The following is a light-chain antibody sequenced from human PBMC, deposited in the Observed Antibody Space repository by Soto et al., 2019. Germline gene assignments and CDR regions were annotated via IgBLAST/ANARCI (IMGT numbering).Light chain of an antibody. J-gene: IGKJ4*01. CDR2: GAS. CDR1: QSVSTN. V-gene: IGKV3-15*01. Sequence: EIVMTQSPATLSVSPGERASLSCRASQSVSTNLAWYQQKPAQAPRLLIYGASTRATGIPARFSGGGSGTEFTLTISSLQSADFVVYYCQQYNDWPLTFGGGTKVEIK. CDR3: QQYNDWPLT.